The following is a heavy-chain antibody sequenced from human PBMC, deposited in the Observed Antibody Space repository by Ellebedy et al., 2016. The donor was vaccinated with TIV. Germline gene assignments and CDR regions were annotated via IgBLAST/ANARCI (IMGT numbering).Heavy chain of an antibody. CDR2: INPSGGST. J-gene: IGHJ4*02. CDR1: GYTFTSYY. V-gene: IGHV1-46*04. D-gene: IGHD4-17*01. CDR3: ARSNGDYAKTVDY. Sequence: AASVKVSCKASGYTFTSYYMHWVRQAPGQGLEWMGIINPSGGSTSYAQKLQGRVTMTTDTSTSTAYMELRSLRSDDTAVYYCARSNGDYAKTVDYWGQGTLVTVSS.